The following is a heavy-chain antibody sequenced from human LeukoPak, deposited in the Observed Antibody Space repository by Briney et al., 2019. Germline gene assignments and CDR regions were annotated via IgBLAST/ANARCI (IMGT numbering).Heavy chain of an antibody. CDR3: ARADGYSGSYYAFDI. CDR2: IYYSGST. V-gene: IGHV4-59*01. J-gene: IGHJ3*02. D-gene: IGHD1-26*01. CDR1: GGSISSYY. Sequence: PSETLSLTCTVSGGSISSYYWSWIRQPPGKGLEWIGYIYYSGSTNYNPSLKSRVTISVDTSKYQFSLKLSSVTAADTAVYYCARADGYSGSYYAFDIWGQGTMVTVSS.